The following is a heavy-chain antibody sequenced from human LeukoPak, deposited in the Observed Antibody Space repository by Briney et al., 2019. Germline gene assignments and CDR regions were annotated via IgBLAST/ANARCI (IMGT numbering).Heavy chain of an antibody. Sequence: GGSLRLSCAASGFTFSRYGMHWVRQAPGKGLEWVAVISYDGSNKYYGHSVKGRFTISRDNSKNTLYLQMNSLRAEDTAVYYCAREVGGSAFDIWGQGTMVTVSS. J-gene: IGHJ3*02. CDR1: GFTFSRYG. D-gene: IGHD3-16*01. CDR3: AREVGGSAFDI. V-gene: IGHV3-30*03. CDR2: ISYDGSNK.